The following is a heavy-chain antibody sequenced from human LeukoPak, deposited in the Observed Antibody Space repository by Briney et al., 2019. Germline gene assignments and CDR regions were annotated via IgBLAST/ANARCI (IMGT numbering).Heavy chain of an antibody. CDR3: AKARGAARGLVDY. D-gene: IGHD3-10*01. J-gene: IGHJ4*02. V-gene: IGHV3-23*01. CDR1: GFTFSSYA. CDR2: ISGSGGST. Sequence: GGSLRLSCAASGFTFSSYAMSWVRQAPAKGLEWVSAISGSGGSTYYADSVKGRFTISRDNSKNTLCLQMNSLRAEDTAVYYCAKARGAARGLVDYWGQGTLVTVSS.